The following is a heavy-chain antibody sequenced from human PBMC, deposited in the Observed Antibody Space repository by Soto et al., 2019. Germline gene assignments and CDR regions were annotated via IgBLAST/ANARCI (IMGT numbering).Heavy chain of an antibody. D-gene: IGHD2-21*01. V-gene: IGHV3-23*01. J-gene: IGHJ6*02. CDR2: ISDSGSRP. Sequence: EVQLLQSGGGLVQPGGSLKLSCAASGFTFSNYGMSWVRQAPGKGLEYVSAISDSGSRPYYADSVKGRFTISRYNSKDTLYLQMSSLRAEHTAVYYCAQITCGGVSCPNYWYGMEVWGPGTTVTVSS. CDR1: GFTFSNYG. CDR3: AQITCGGVSCPNYWYGMEV.